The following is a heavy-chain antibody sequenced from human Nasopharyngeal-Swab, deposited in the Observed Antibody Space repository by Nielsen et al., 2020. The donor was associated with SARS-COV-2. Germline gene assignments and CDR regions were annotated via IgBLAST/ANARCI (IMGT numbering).Heavy chain of an antibody. CDR1: GGTFSSYA. J-gene: IGHJ4*02. CDR3: ASWVGDYEFDY. D-gene: IGHD4-17*01. V-gene: IGHV1-69*13. CDR2: IIPIFGTA. Sequence: SVKVSCKASGGTFSSYAISWVRQAPGQGLGWMGGIIPIFGTANYAQKFQGRVTITADESTSTAYMELSSLRSEDTAVYYCASWVGDYEFDYWGQGTLVTVPS.